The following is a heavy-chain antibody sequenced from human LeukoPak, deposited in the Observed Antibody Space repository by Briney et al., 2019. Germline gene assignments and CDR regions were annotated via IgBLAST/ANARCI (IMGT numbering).Heavy chain of an antibody. Sequence: QPGGSLRLSCAASRFTFSDYYMTWVRQAPGRGLEWVANIKEDGSEKNYVDSVKGRFTISRDNAKNSVYLLLNSLTPEDTAVYYCARRWFRTPYYYYYYMDVWAKGPRSPSP. CDR2: IKEDGSEK. CDR1: RFTFSDYY. V-gene: IGHV3-7*01. CDR3: ARRWFRTPYYYYYYMDV. D-gene: IGHD2-15*01. J-gene: IGHJ6*03.